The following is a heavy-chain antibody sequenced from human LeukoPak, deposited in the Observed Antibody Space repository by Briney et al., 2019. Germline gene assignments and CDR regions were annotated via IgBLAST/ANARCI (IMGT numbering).Heavy chain of an antibody. D-gene: IGHD3-22*01. J-gene: IGHJ4*02. CDR2: IYTSGST. V-gene: IGHV4-4*07. Sequence: SETLSLTCTVSGGSISSYYWSWIRQPAGKGLEWIGRIYTSGSTNYNPSLKSRVTMSVDTSKNQFSLKLSSVTAADTAVYYCARGAYYYDSSGLGLGYWGQGTLVTVSS. CDR1: GGSISSYY. CDR3: ARGAYYYDSSGLGLGY.